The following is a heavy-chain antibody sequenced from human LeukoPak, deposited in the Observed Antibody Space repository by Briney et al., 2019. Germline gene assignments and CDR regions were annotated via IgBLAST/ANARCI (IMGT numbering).Heavy chain of an antibody. J-gene: IGHJ4*02. V-gene: IGHV4-34*01. CDR2: INHSGST. Sequence: PSETLSLTCAVYGGSFSGYYWSWIRQPPGKGLEWIGEINHSGSTNYNPSLKSRVTISVDTSKNQFSLKLSSVTAADTAVYYCARARGGRGYSYGLFDYWGQGSLVTVSS. CDR1: GGSFSGYY. D-gene: IGHD5-18*01. CDR3: ARARGGRGYSYGLFDY.